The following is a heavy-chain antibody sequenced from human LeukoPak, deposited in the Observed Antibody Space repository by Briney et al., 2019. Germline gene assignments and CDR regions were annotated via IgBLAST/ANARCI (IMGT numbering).Heavy chain of an antibody. CDR2: IIPILGIA. J-gene: IGHJ6*02. CDR3: ARVYGDYPAYYYYYGMDV. Sequence: GASVKVSCKASGGTFSSYAISWVRQAPGQGLEWMGRIIPILGIANYAQKFQGRVTITADKSTSTAYMELSSLRSEDTAVYYCARVYGDYPAYYYYYGMDVWGQGTTVTVSS. CDR1: GGTFSSYA. D-gene: IGHD4-17*01. V-gene: IGHV1-69*04.